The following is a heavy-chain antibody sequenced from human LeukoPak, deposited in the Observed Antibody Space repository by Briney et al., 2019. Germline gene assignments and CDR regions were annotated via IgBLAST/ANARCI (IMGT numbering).Heavy chain of an antibody. D-gene: IGHD2-2*01. J-gene: IGHJ6*03. CDR2: IIPIFGTA. CDR1: ERTFSSYA. V-gene: IGHV1-69*05. CDR3: ASSHCSSTSCYFHYYYYMDV. Sequence: GASVKVSCKASERTFSSYAISWVRQAPGQGLEWMGGIIPIFGTANYAQKFQGRVTITTDESTSTAYMELSSLRSEDTAVYYCASSHCSSTSCYFHYYYYMDVWGKGTTVTVSS.